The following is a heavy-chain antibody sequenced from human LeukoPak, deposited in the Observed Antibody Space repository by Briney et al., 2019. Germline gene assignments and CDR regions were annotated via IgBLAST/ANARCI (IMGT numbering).Heavy chain of an antibody. D-gene: IGHD3-10*01. Sequence: SETLSLTCTVSGGSISSGGYYWSWIRQHPGKGLEWIGYIYYSGSTYYNPSLKSRVTISVDTSKNQFSLKLSSVTAADTAVHYCARGEGSGSYYKPFDYWGQGTLVTVSS. J-gene: IGHJ4*02. CDR3: ARGEGSGSYYKPFDY. CDR2: IYYSGST. V-gene: IGHV4-31*03. CDR1: GGSISSGGYY.